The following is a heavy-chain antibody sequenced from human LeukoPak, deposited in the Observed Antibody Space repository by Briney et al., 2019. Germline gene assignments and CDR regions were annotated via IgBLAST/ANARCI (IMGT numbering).Heavy chain of an antibody. CDR2: ISGSGGST. CDR3: AKSGWYQLLYGMDV. J-gene: IGHJ6*02. CDR1: GFTFSSYA. V-gene: IGHV3-23*01. Sequence: QSGGSLRLSCAASGFTFSSYAMSWVRQAPGKGLEWVSAISGSGGSTYYADSVKGRFTISRDNSKNTLYLQMNSLRAEDTAVYYCAKSGWYQLLYGMDVWGQGTTVTVSS. D-gene: IGHD2-2*01.